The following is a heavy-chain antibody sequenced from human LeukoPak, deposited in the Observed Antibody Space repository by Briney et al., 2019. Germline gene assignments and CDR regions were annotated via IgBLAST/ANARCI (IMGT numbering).Heavy chain of an antibody. V-gene: IGHV3-33*01. Sequence: GGSLRLSCAASGFTFSSYGMHWVRQAPGKGLEGVAVIWYDGSNKYYADSVKGRFTISRDNSKNTLYLQMNSLRAEDTAVYYCAREGIAAAGITGPYGMDVWGKGTTVTVSS. D-gene: IGHD6-13*01. CDR3: AREGIAAAGITGPYGMDV. CDR1: GFTFSSYG. J-gene: IGHJ6*04. CDR2: IWYDGSNK.